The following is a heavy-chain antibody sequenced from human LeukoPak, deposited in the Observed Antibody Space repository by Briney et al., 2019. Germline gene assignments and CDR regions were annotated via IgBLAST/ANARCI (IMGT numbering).Heavy chain of an antibody. Sequence: PGGSLRPSCAASGFTFSSYWMSWVRQAPGKGLEWVTNIKQDGSEKYYVDSVKGRFTISRDNAKNSLYLQMNSLRAEDTAVYYCARDPYYYDSSGYYFWGQGTLVTVSS. CDR2: IKQDGSEK. J-gene: IGHJ4*02. CDR1: GFTFSSYW. V-gene: IGHV3-7*03. D-gene: IGHD3-22*01. CDR3: ARDPYYYDSSGYYF.